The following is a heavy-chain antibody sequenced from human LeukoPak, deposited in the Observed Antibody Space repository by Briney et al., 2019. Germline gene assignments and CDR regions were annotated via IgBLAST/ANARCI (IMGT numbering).Heavy chain of an antibody. Sequence: PGRSLRLSCAASGFTFRSDAMHWVRQAPGKGLEWVAVISYDGSNKYYADSVKGRFTISRDNSKNTLYLQMNSLRAEDTAVYYCARAPVVVTPPPDYWGQGTLVTVSS. V-gene: IGHV3-30*04. J-gene: IGHJ4*02. CDR1: GFTFRSDA. D-gene: IGHD2-21*02. CDR2: ISYDGSNK. CDR3: ARAPVVVTPPPDY.